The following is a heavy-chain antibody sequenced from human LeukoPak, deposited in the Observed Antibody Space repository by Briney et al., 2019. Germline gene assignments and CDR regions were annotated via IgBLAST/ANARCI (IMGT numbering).Heavy chain of an antibody. Sequence: GGSLRLSCAASGFTFSSYAMSWVRQAPGKGLEWVSAISGSGDSTYYADSVKGRFTISRDNSKNTLYLQMNSLRAEDTAVYYCARNSGYGVFDYWGQGTLVTVSS. CDR3: ARNSGYGVFDY. J-gene: IGHJ4*02. D-gene: IGHD5-12*01. CDR2: ISGSGDST. CDR1: GFTFSSYA. V-gene: IGHV3-23*01.